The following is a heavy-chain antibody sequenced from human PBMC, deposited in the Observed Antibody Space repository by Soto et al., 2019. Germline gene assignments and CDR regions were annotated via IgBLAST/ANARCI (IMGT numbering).Heavy chain of an antibody. J-gene: IGHJ6*02. Sequence: QVRLQQWGAGLLKPSETLSLTCAVYGGSFSGYYWSWIRQPPGKGLEWIGEINHSGSTNYNPSLKSRVTISVDTSKNQFSLKLSSVTAADTAVYYCARDSSSSSYGMDVWGQGTTVTVSS. CDR1: GGSFSGYY. D-gene: IGHD6-6*01. CDR2: INHSGST. V-gene: IGHV4-34*01. CDR3: ARDSSSSSYGMDV.